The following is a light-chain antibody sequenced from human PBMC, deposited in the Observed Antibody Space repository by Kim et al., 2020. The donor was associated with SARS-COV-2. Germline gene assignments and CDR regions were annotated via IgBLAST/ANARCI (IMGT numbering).Light chain of an antibody. CDR2: ENK. CDR3: QSYDTSNHWV. CDR1: LGSIASNY. Sequence: KTVTLACTRSLGSIASNYVQLYQQRPARSPTIMIYENKKRYPGVPDRFSGSIDTSSNSASLTISGLNTEDEAHYYCQSYDTSNHWVFGGGTQLTVL. J-gene: IGLJ3*02. V-gene: IGLV6-57*01.